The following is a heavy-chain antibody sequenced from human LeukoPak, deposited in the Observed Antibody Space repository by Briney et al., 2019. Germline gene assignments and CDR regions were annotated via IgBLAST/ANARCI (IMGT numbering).Heavy chain of an antibody. CDR2: IFYSWST. V-gene: IGHV4-39*07. CDR1: GGSISSGSYY. D-gene: IGHD6-6*01. J-gene: IGHJ3*02. CDR3: ARPYSSSAHGSFDI. Sequence: SETLSLTCTVSGGSISSGSYYWGWIRQPPGKGLEWIGSIFYSWSTYYSPSLKSRVTISADTSRNQFSLQLTSVTAADTAVYYCARPYSSSAHGSFDIWGQGTMVTVSS.